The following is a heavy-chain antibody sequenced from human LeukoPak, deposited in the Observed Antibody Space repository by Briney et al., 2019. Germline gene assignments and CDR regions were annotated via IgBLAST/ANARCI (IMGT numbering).Heavy chain of an antibody. V-gene: IGHV3-30*02. CDR1: GFTFSSYG. D-gene: IGHD5-12*01. J-gene: IGHJ5*02. CDR2: IRYDGSNK. CDR3: AKGDIVATIPNNWFDP. Sequence: GGSLRLSCAASGFTFSSYGMHWVRQPPGKGLEWVAFIRYDGSNKYYADSVKGRFTISRDNSKNTLYLQRNSLRAEDTAVYYCAKGDIVATIPNNWFDPWGQGTLVTVSS.